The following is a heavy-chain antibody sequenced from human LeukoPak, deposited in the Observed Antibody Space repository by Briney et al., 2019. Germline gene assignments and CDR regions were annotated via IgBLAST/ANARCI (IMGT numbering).Heavy chain of an antibody. Sequence: ASVKVSCKASGYTFTGYYLHWVRQAPGQGLEWMGWIHPKSGDTHYAQKFLGRVTLTRDTSTTIVYMELKWLTSDDTAVYYCAKGRVVAGSKSLTYHWFDPWGQGTLVTVSS. CDR2: IHPKSGDT. CDR3: AKGRVVAGSKSLTYHWFDP. V-gene: IGHV1-2*02. J-gene: IGHJ5*02. D-gene: IGHD6-19*01. CDR1: GYTFTGYY.